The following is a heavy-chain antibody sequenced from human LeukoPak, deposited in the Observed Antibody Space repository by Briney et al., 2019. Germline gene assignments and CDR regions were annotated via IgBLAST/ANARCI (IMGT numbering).Heavy chain of an antibody. Sequence: GGSLRLSCAASGFTFSDYYMSWIRQAPGKGLEWVSYISSSGSTIYYADSVKGRFTISRDNAKNSLYLQMNSLRAEVTAVYYCARVNTYYDFWSGFFNSEDYYYYGMDVWGQGTTVTVSS. CDR1: GFTFSDYY. J-gene: IGHJ6*02. CDR2: ISSSGSTI. CDR3: ARVNTYYDFWSGFFNSEDYYYYGMDV. D-gene: IGHD3-3*01. V-gene: IGHV3-11*01.